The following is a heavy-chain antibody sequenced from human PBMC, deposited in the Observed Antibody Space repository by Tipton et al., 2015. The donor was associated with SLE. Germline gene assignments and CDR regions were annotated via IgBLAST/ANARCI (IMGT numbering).Heavy chain of an antibody. D-gene: IGHD3-10*01. CDR2: INHSGST. Sequence: LRLSCTVSGGSISSSSYYWSWIRQPPGKGLEWIGEINHSGSTNYNPSLKSRVTISVDTSKNQFSLKLSSVTAADTAVYYCARDQGGSGDYWGQGTLVTVSS. CDR3: ARDQGGSGDY. J-gene: IGHJ4*02. V-gene: IGHV4-39*07. CDR1: GGSISSSSYY.